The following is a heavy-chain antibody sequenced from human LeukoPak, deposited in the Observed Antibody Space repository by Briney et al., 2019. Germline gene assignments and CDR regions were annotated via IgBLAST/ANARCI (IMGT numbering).Heavy chain of an antibody. CDR3: ARYNGYCSGGSCHYYYMDV. CDR2: INQYGSEK. J-gene: IGHJ6*03. V-gene: IGHV3-7*01. CDR1: GFTFSDYY. D-gene: IGHD2-15*01. Sequence: PGGSLRLSCAASGFTFSDYYMSWIRQAPGKGLEWVANINQYGSEKYYVDSVKGRFTISRDNAKNSLYLQMNSLRAEDTSVYYCARYNGYCSGGSCHYYYMDVWGKGTTVTVSS.